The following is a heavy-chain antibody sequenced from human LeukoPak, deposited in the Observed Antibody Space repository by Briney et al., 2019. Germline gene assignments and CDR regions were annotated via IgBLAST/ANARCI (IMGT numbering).Heavy chain of an antibody. CDR1: GFTLSSYA. Sequence: GGSLRLSCAASGFTLSSYAMSWVRQAPGKGLEWVSAISGSGGSTYYADSVKGRFTISRDNAKNTLYLQMNSLRDDDTAMYYCARNYNGTSYWGQGTLVIVSS. CDR2: ISGSGGST. J-gene: IGHJ4*02. D-gene: IGHD1-26*01. CDR3: ARNYNGTSY. V-gene: IGHV3-23*01.